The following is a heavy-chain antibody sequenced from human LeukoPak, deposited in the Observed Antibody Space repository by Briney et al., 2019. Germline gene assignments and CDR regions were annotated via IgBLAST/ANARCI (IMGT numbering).Heavy chain of an antibody. D-gene: IGHD5-12*01. J-gene: IGHJ4*02. CDR1: GFTFSSYW. CDR3: ARENIEATILYGDDYYFDY. V-gene: IGHV3-7*01. CDR2: IKQDGSEK. Sequence: PGGSLRLSCAASGFTFSSYWMSWVRQAPGKGLEWVANIKQDGSEKYYVDSVKGRFTIYRDNAKNSLYLQMHSLRAEDTAVYYCARENIEATILYGDDYYFDYWGQGTLVTVSS.